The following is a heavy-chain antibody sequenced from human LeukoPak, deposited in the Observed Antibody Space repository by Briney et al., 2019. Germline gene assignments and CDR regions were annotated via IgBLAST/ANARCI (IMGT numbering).Heavy chain of an antibody. CDR3: ARRDSGSYYNENWFDP. J-gene: IGHJ5*02. V-gene: IGHV4-31*03. D-gene: IGHD3-10*01. Sequence: PSETLSLTCTLSGGSISSGGYYWSWIRQHPGKGLEWIGYIYYSGSTYYNPSLKSRVTISVDTSKNQFSLQLSSVTAADTAVYYCARRDSGSYYNENWFDPWGQGTLVTVSS. CDR1: GGSISSGGYY. CDR2: IYYSGST.